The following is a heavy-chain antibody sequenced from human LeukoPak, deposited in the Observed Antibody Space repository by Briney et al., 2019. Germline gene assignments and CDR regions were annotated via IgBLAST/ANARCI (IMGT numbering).Heavy chain of an antibody. CDR2: INAKNGYT. CDR3: ARDIGSACFDY. V-gene: IGHV1-18*04. D-gene: IGHD6-19*01. Sequence: GASVKVSCKASGYTFTSYGFSWVRQAPGQGLEWMAWINAKNGYTKYARNLQGRVTVTTDTSTSTAYMEVRSLSSDDTAVYYCARDIGSACFDYWGQGTLVTVSS. J-gene: IGHJ4*02. CDR1: GYTFTSYG.